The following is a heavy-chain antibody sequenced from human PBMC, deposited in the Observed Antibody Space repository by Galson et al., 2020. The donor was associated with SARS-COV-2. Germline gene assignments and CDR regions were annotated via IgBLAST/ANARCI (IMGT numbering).Heavy chain of an antibody. V-gene: IGHV1-8*01. J-gene: IGHJ5*02. CDR2: MNPNSGNT. Sequence: ASVKVSCKASGYTFTSYDINWVRQATGQGLEWMGWMNPNSGNTGYAQTFQGRVTMTRNTSISTAYMELSSLRSKDTAVYYCARAFTYDFWSERFDPWGQGTLVTVSS. CDR3: ARAFTYDFWSERFDP. D-gene: IGHD3-3*01. CDR1: GYTFTSYD.